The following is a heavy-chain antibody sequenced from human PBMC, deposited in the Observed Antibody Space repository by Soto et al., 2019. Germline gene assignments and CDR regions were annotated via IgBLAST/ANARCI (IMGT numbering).Heavy chain of an antibody. CDR3: ARDSQYSTSWQRFDS. CDR2: VNTYNGNP. CDR1: GYTFTNYA. J-gene: IGHJ4*02. Sequence: QIQLVQSGVEVKKPGASVKVSCKASGYTFTNYAISWVRQAPGRGLEWMGWVNTYNGNPNYAQIFQGRVTMTTDTSTGTAYMELRSLKSDDSAVYYCARDSQYSTSWQRFDSWGQGTPVTVCS. V-gene: IGHV1-18*01. D-gene: IGHD6-13*01.